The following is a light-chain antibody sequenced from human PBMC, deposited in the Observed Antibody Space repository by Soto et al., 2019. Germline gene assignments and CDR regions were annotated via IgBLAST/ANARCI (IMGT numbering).Light chain of an antibody. V-gene: IGKV1-39*01. Sequence: DIQMTQSPSSLSASVGDRVTSTFRASQTISRNLNWYQQKPGKAPKLLIYAASSLQSGVPSTFSGSGSGTDFTLTISSLQPEDFATYYCQQSYSTPITFGPGTKVDI. CDR2: AAS. J-gene: IGKJ3*01. CDR1: QTISRN. CDR3: QQSYSTPIT.